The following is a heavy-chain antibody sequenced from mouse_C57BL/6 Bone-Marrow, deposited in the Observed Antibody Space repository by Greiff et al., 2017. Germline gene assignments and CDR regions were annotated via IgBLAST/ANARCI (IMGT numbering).Heavy chain of an antibody. CDR2: INYDGSST. J-gene: IGHJ4*01. Sequence: EVKLVESEGGLVQPGSSMKLSCTASGFTFSDYYMAWVRQVPEKGLEWVANINYDGSSTYYLDSLKSRFIISRDNAKKILYLQMSSLKSENTATYYCARGEDGYYYAMDYWGQGTSVTVSS. D-gene: IGHD2-3*01. CDR1: GFTFSDYY. CDR3: ARGEDGYYYAMDY. V-gene: IGHV5-16*01.